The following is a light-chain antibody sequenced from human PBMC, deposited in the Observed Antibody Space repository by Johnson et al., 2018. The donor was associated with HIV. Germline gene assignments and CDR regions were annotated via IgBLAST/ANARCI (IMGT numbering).Light chain of an antibody. J-gene: IGLJ1*01. CDR2: DNT. Sequence: QSVLTQPPSVSAAPGQKVTISCSGSSSNIGNNYISWYQQVPGTAPKLLIYDNTKRPSGVPDRFSGSKSGSSATLGITGLQTGDEADYYCATLDRSLSVYVFGTGTKVTVL. V-gene: IGLV1-51*01. CDR3: ATLDRSLSVYV. CDR1: SSNIGNNY.